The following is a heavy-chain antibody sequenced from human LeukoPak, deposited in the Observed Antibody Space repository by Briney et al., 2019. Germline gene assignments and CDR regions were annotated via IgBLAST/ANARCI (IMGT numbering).Heavy chain of an antibody. D-gene: IGHD6-13*01. CDR2: LSPTSGRA. CDR1: GYTFTSYD. CDR3: ARARYSSRWYWGPYFDY. V-gene: IGHV1-8*03. Sequence: GASVKVSCKASGYTFTSYDINWVRQATGQGLEWMGWLSPTSGRAGSAQKFQGRVTFTRDTSISTVYMELSSLRSDDTAVYYCARARYSSRWYWGPYFDYWGQGTLVTVSS. J-gene: IGHJ4*02.